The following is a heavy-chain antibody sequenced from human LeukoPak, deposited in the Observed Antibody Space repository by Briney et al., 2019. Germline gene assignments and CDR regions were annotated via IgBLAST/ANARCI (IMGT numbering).Heavy chain of an antibody. CDR3: ARDPSDFSDWYDY. CDR2: IYSNGSTT. J-gene: IGHJ4*02. V-gene: IGHV3-74*03. CDR1: GFTFRRYW. D-gene: IGHD6-19*01. Sequence: PGGSLRLSSAASGFTFRRYWMHWVRQAPGKGLGWVSRIYSNGSTTTYADSVKGRFTISRDNAKNTLYLQMNSLSAEDTAVYNCARDPSDFSDWYDYWGQGSLVTVSS.